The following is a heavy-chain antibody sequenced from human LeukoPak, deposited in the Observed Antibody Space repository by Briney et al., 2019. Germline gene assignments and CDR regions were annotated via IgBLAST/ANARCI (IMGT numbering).Heavy chain of an antibody. V-gene: IGHV3-7*03. J-gene: IGHJ4*02. CDR1: GFTFSTYW. D-gene: IGHD3-10*01. CDR2: IKQDGSAK. CDR3: EAYGSV. Sequence: GGSPRLSCAASGFTFSTYWMHWVRQAPGKGLEWVANIKQDGSAKFYVDSVKGRFTISRDNAKKSAYLQMNSLRAEDTAVYYCEAYGSVWGQGTLVTVSS.